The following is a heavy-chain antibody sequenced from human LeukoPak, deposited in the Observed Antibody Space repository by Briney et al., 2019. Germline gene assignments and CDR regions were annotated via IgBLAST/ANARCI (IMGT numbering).Heavy chain of an antibody. CDR2: ISISSSYK. J-gene: IGHJ4*02. D-gene: IGHD3-9*01. CDR1: GFTFSNAW. CDR3: ARGRYDILAGYQPPYFDY. Sequence: GGSLRLSCAASGFTFSNAWMSWVRQAPGKGLEWVSSISISSSYKYYADSVKGRFTISRDNAKNSLYLQMNSLRAEDTAVYYCARGRYDILAGYQPPYFDYWGQGTLVTVSS. V-gene: IGHV3-21*01.